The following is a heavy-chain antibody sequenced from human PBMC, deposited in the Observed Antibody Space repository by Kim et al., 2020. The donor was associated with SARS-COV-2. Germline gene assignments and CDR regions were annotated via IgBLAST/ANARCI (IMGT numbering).Heavy chain of an antibody. Sequence: GGSLRLSCAASGFTFNIYAMSWVRQAPGKGLEWVSGIRGSGESTTYADSVKGRFTISRDNSKNTLYLQMDRLRVDDTAIYYCAEISSGSSGWFEYFQHWGQGTLVTVSS. J-gene: IGHJ1*01. CDR3: AEISSGSSGWFEYFQH. V-gene: IGHV3-23*01. CDR1: GFTFNIYA. CDR2: IRGSGEST. D-gene: IGHD6-19*01.